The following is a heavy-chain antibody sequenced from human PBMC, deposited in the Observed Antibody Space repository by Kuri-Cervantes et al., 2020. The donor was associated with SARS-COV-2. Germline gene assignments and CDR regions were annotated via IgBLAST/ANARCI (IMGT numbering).Heavy chain of an antibody. J-gene: IGHJ5*02. CDR2: INHSGST. CDR1: GFTFSDHY. CDR3: ARGRQFWDIVVVVAARWFDP. Sequence: ESLKISCAASGFTFSDHYMDWVRQPPGKGLEWIGEINHSGSTNYNPSLKSRVTISVDTSNNQFSLKLSSVTAADTAVYYCARGRQFWDIVVVVAARWFDPWGQGTLVTVSS. D-gene: IGHD2-15*01. V-gene: IGHV4-34*01.